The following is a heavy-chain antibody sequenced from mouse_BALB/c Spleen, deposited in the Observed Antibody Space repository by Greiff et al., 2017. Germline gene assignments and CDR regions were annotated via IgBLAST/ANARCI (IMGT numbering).Heavy chain of an antibody. CDR1: GYSITSDYA. D-gene: IGHD2-4*01. J-gene: IGHJ4*01. Sequence: EVQLVESGPGLVKPSQSLSLTCTVTGYSITSDYAWNWIRQFPGNKLEWMGYISYSGSTSYNPSLKSRTSITRDTSKNQFFLQLNSVTTEDTATYYCARVYDYDVDYAMDYWGQGTSVTVSS. V-gene: IGHV3-2*02. CDR2: ISYSGST. CDR3: ARVYDYDVDYAMDY.